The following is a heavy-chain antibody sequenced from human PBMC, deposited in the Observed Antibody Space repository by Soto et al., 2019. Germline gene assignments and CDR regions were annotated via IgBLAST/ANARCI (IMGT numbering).Heavy chain of an antibody. D-gene: IGHD3-22*01. V-gene: IGHV3-33*01. CDR1: GFTFNNYG. J-gene: IGHJ4*02. CDR3: AIDNDRNSRYSQFDD. Sequence: QVQLVESGGGVVQPGRSLRLSCAASGFTFNNYGFHWVRQAPGKGLEWVAVIWYDGSKEYYADSVKGRFTISRDNSKNTVYLQMNSLRAEDTAVYYCAIDNDRNSRYSQFDDRGQGTLVTVSS. CDR2: IWYDGSKE.